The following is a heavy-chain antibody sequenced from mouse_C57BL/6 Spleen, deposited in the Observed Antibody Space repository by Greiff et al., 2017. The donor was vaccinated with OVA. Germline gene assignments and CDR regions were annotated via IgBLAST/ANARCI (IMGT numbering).Heavy chain of an antibody. D-gene: IGHD1-1*01. CDR1: GYSITSGYY. Sequence: DVHLVESGPGLVKPSQSLSLTCSVTGYSITSGYYWNWIRQFPGNKLEWMGYISYDGSNNYHPSLKNRISITRDTSKNQFFLKLNSVTTEDTATYYCARITTVERYYAMDYWGQGTSVTVSS. CDR2: ISYDGSN. J-gene: IGHJ4*01. CDR3: ARITTVERYYAMDY. V-gene: IGHV3-6*01.